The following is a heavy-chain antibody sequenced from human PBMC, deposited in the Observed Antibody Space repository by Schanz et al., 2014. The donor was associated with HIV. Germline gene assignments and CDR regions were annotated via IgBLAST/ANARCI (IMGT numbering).Heavy chain of an antibody. J-gene: IGHJ6*02. CDR3: AREDGWFGDIYYCGLDV. CDR1: GFNFSSYS. V-gene: IGHV3-30-3*01. D-gene: IGHD3-10*01. CDR2: STYEGSRQ. Sequence: QVQLVEDGGGGGKPGKSLRLSCAASGFNFSSYSMHWVRQAPGKGLEWVVLSTYEGSRQYYADSVKGRFSVSRDSSKNTLNLQMNSLRAEDTAVYYCAREDGWFGDIYYCGLDVWGRGTTVTVSS.